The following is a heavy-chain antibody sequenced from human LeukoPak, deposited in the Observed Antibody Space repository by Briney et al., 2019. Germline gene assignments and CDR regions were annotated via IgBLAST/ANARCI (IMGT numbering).Heavy chain of an antibody. CDR2: ITDDGYNT. D-gene: IGHD6-19*01. V-gene: IGHV3-23*01. J-gene: IGHJ4*02. CDR3: AKDLSYTSGASDH. CDR1: GFTFSAFA. Sequence: GGSLRLSCAASGFTFSAFAMTWVRQAPGKGLEWVSTITDDGYNTYSADSVKGRITFFRDNSKNTLSLQLRSLRAEDTAVYYCAKDLSYTSGASDHWGQGTLVTVSS.